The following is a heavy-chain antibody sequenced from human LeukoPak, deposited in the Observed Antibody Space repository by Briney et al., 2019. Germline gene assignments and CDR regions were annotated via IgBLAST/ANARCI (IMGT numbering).Heavy chain of an antibody. J-gene: IGHJ4*02. CDR3: AREAGNYDFWSGYYTLYYFDY. CDR1: GGSISSYY. CDR2: IYTSGST. Sequence: SETLSLTCTVSGGSISSYYWSWIRQPAGKGLEWIGRIYTSGSTNYNPSLKSRVTMSVDTSKNQFSLKLSSVTAADTAVYYCAREAGNYDFWSGYYTLYYFDYWGQGTLVTVPS. V-gene: IGHV4-4*07. D-gene: IGHD3-3*01.